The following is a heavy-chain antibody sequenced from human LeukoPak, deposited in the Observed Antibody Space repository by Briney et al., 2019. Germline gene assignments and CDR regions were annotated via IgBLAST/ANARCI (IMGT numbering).Heavy chain of an antibody. D-gene: IGHD5-18*01. Sequence: SETLSLTCTVTNDSLKNYYWSWIRQSPGEGLEWIGYSHYSGTTIYNPSLKSRVTMSVDTSKNQFFLRLNSVTAADTAIYYCARHTIQVLSPFDPWGQGTLVTVSS. CDR3: ARHTIQVLSPFDP. J-gene: IGHJ5*02. CDR2: SHYSGTT. V-gene: IGHV4-59*08. CDR1: NDSLKNYY.